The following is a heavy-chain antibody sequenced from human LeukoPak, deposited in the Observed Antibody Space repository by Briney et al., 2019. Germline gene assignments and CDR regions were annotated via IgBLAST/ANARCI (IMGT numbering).Heavy chain of an antibody. CDR3: ARDHRGVFDY. CDR2: IKQDGSEK. CDR1: GITFSSYW. D-gene: IGHD3-10*01. J-gene: IGHJ4*02. V-gene: IGHV3-7*05. Sequence: PGGSLRLSCAASGITFSSYWMGWVRQAPGKGLEWVANIKQDGSEKYYVDSVKGRFTISRDNAKNSLYLQMNSLRADDTAMYYCARDHRGVFDYWGQGTLVIVSS.